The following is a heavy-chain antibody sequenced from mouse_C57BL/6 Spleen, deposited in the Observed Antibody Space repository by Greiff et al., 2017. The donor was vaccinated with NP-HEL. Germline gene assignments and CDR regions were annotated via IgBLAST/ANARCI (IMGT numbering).Heavy chain of an antibody. CDR3: ARSVYYGSSSLRAMDY. CDR1: GYTFTSYW. Sequence: VQLQQPGAELVMPGASVKLSCKASGYTFTSYWMHWVKQRPGQGLEWIGEIDPSDSYTNYNQKFKGKSTLTVDKSSSTAYMQLSSLTSEDSAVYYCARSVYYGSSSLRAMDYWGQGTSVTVSS. J-gene: IGHJ4*01. CDR2: IDPSDSYT. D-gene: IGHD1-1*01. V-gene: IGHV1-69*01.